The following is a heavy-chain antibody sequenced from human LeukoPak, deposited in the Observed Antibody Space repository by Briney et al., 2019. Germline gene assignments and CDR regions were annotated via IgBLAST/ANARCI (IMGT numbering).Heavy chain of an antibody. CDR2: IIPILSIA. V-gene: IGHV1-69*02. J-gene: IGHJ6*03. CDR3: ASVGCSSTSCHGEYYYYMDV. Sequence: SVKVSCKASGGTFSSYTISWVRQAPGQGLEWMGRIIPILSIANYAQKFQGRVTITADKSTSTAYMELSSLRSEDTAVYYCASVGCSSTSCHGEYYYYMDVWGKGTTVTVSS. CDR1: GGTFSSYT. D-gene: IGHD2-2*01.